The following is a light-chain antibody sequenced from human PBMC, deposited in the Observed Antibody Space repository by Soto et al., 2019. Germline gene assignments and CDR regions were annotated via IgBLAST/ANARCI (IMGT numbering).Light chain of an antibody. V-gene: IGKV3-20*01. CDR1: QSVRTN. J-gene: IGKJ1*01. CDR3: QQYGSSPWT. CDR2: AAS. Sequence: VMTQYRGTLSLSPGEAVNLSFRARQSVRTNLAWYQHKPGQASRLLIYAASRRATGIPDRFSGSGSGTDFTLTISRLEPEDFAVYYCQQYGSSPWTFGQGTKVDIK.